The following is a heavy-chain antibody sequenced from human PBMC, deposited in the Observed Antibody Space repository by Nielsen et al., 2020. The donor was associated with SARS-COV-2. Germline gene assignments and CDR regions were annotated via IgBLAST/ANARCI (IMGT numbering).Heavy chain of an antibody. CDR3: ASRIAAAGVYWYFDL. J-gene: IGHJ2*01. Sequence: ASVKVSCKASGYTFTSYDINWVRQATGQGLEWMGWMNPNSGNTGYAQKFQGRVTMTRNTSISTAYMELSSLRSEDTAVYYCASRIAAAGVYWYFDLWGRGTLVTVSS. D-gene: IGHD6-13*01. CDR1: GYTFTSYD. V-gene: IGHV1-8*01. CDR2: MNPNSGNT.